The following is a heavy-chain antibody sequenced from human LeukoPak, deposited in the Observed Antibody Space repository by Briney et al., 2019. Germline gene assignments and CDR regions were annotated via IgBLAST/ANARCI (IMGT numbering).Heavy chain of an antibody. D-gene: IGHD3-10*01. CDR2: IYYSGST. J-gene: IGHJ4*02. Sequence: SETLSLTCTVSGGSISSYYWSWIRQPPGKGLEWIGYIYYSGSTNYNPSLKSRVTISVDTSKNQFSLKLSSVTAADTAVYYCARDSGPYISXXFDYWGQGXXVTVSS. CDR3: ARDSGPYISXXFDY. V-gene: IGHV4-59*01. CDR1: GGSISSYY.